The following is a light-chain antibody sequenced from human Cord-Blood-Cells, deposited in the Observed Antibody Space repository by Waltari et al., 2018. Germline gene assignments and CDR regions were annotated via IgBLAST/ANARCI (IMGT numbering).Light chain of an antibody. J-gene: IGLJ3*02. Sequence: QSVLTQPPSVSVAPGQRVTISCTGSSSNIGAGYDVHWSQQLPGTAPKLLIYGNSNRPSGVPDRFSGSKSGTSASLAITGLQAEDEADYYCQSYDSSLSGSSVFGGGTKLTVL. CDR1: SSNIGAGYD. CDR3: QSYDSSLSGSSV. V-gene: IGLV1-40*01. CDR2: GNS.